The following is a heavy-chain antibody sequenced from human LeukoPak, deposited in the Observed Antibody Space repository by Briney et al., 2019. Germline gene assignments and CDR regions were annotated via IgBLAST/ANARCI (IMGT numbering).Heavy chain of an antibody. J-gene: IGHJ5*02. Sequence: PSETLSLTCTVSGGSISSGSYYWSWIRQPAGKGLEWIGRIYTSGSTNYNPSLKSRVTISVDTSKNQFSLKLSSVTAADTAVYYCARVSRGHTATRWFDPWGQGTLVTVSS. D-gene: IGHD2-15*01. CDR1: GGSISSGSYY. CDR2: IYTSGST. V-gene: IGHV4-61*02. CDR3: ARVSRGHTATRWFDP.